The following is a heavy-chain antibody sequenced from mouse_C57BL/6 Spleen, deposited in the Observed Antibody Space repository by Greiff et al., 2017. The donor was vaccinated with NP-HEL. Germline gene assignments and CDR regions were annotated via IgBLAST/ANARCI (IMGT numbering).Heavy chain of an antibody. V-gene: IGHV1-54*01. CDR2: INPGSGGT. Sequence: QVQLKQSGAELVRPGTSVKVSCKASGYAFTNYLIEWVKQRPGQGLEWIGVINPGSGGTNYNEKLKGKATLTADKSSSAAYMQLSSLTSEDSAVYCCARLITTVSGYFDVWGTATTVTVSS. CDR3: ARLITTVSGYFDV. CDR1: GYAFTNYL. D-gene: IGHD1-1*01. J-gene: IGHJ1*03.